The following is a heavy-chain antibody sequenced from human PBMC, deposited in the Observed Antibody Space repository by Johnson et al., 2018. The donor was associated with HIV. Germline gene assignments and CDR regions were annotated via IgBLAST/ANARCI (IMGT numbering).Heavy chain of an antibody. CDR3: ARGGDYYDSCGYNAFDI. CDR1: GFTFDDYG. J-gene: IGHJ3*02. V-gene: IGHV3-20*04. Sequence: VQLVESGGGVVRPGGSLRLSCAASGFTFDDYGMNWVRQAPWKGLEWVSGIHWNGGSTGYADSVKGRFTISRDNAKKSLYLQMNSLRAEDTALYYCARGGDYYDSCGYNAFDIWGQGTMVIVSS. CDR2: IHWNGGST. D-gene: IGHD3-22*01.